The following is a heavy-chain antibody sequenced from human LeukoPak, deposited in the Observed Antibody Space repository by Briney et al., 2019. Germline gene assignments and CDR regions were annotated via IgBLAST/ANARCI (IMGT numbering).Heavy chain of an antibody. CDR2: IKQDGSEK. CDR1: GFTFSSYW. Sequence: PGGSLRLSCAASGFTFSSYWMSWVRQAPGKGLEWVANIKQDGSEKYYVDSVKGRFTISRDNAKNSLYLQMNSLRAEDTAVYYCASSSLYYYMDVWGKGTTVTVSS. V-gene: IGHV3-7*01. D-gene: IGHD2-2*01. CDR3: ASSSLYYYMDV. J-gene: IGHJ6*03.